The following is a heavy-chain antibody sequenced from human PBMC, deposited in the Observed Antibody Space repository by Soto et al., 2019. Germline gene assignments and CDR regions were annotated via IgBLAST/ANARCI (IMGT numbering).Heavy chain of an antibody. V-gene: IGHV4-59*01. D-gene: IGHD2-15*01. J-gene: IGHJ3*02. CDR1: GGSISSYY. CDR3: ARGGYCSGGSCYRDAFDI. Sequence: QVQLQESGPGLVKPSETLSLTCTVSGGSISSYYWSWIRQPPGKGLEWIGYIYYSGSTNYNPSLKSRVTISVDTSKNQLFLKLSSVTAADTAVYYCARGGYCSGGSCYRDAFDIWGQGTMVTVSS. CDR2: IYYSGST.